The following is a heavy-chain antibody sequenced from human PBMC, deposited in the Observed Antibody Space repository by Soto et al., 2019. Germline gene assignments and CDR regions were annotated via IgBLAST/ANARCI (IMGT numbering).Heavy chain of an antibody. CDR2: INPSGGST. J-gene: IGHJ5*02. D-gene: IGHD6-13*01. CDR1: GYTFTSYY. CDR3: ARDLLRIAAAGTGHWFDP. V-gene: IGHV1-46*01. Sequence: ASVKLSCKASGYTFTSYYMHWVRHAPGQGLEWMGIINPSGGSTSYAQKFQGIVTMTRDTSTSTVYMELSSLRSEDTAVNYCARDLLRIAAAGTGHWFDPWGQGTLVTVSS.